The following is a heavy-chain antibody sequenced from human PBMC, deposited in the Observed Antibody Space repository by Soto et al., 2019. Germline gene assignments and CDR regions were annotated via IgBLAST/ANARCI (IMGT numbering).Heavy chain of an antibody. CDR3: ARVAAVAGANPFTVAENFDY. CDR2: INPSGGST. Sequence: ASVKVSCKASGYTFTSYYMHWVRQAPGQGLEWMGIINPSGGSTSYAQKFQGRVTMTRDTSTSTVYMELSSLRSEDTAVYYCARVAAVAGANPFTVAENFDYWGQGTLVTVSS. CDR1: GYTFTSYY. D-gene: IGHD6-19*01. J-gene: IGHJ4*02. V-gene: IGHV1-46*03.